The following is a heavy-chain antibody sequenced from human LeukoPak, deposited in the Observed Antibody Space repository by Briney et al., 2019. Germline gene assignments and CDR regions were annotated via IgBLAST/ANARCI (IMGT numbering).Heavy chain of an antibody. CDR2: ISSSSSTI. V-gene: IGHV3-48*01. CDR1: GFTFSSYS. CDR3: ARLIVSNWYLYLDY. Sequence: GGSLRLSCAASGFTFSSYSMNWVRQAPGKGLEWVSYISSSSSTIYYADSVKGRFTISRDNAKNSLYLQMNSLRAEDTAVYYCARLIVSNWYLYLDYWGQGTLVTVSS. J-gene: IGHJ4*02. D-gene: IGHD6-13*01.